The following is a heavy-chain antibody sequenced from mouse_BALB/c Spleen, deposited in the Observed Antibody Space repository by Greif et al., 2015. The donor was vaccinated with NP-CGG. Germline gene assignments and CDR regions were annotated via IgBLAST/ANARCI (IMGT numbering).Heavy chain of an antibody. Sequence: VKLVESGPGLVAPSQSLSITCTVSGFSLTSYGVHWVRQPPGKGLEWLGVIWAGGSTNYNSALMSRLSISKGNSKSQVLLKMNSLQTDDTSMYYCARDGYYAMDYWGQGTSVTVSS. CDR3: ARDGYYAMDY. V-gene: IGHV2-9*02. J-gene: IGHJ4*01. CDR2: IWAGGST. CDR1: GFSLTSYG.